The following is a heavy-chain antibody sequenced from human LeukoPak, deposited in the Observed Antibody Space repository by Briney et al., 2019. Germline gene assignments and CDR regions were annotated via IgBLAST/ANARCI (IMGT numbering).Heavy chain of an antibody. V-gene: IGHV3-15*04. CDR1: GFXFSNAW. J-gene: IGHJ6*02. CDR2: IESKTDGGTT. CDR3: TTAGGTWNYYYYAMDV. D-gene: IGHD1-1*01. Sequence: PGGSLRLSCAASGFXFSNAWMSWVRQAPGKGLEWVGRIESKTDGGTTDYAAPMKGRFTISRDDSKNTLYLQMNSLKTEDTAVYYCTTAGGTWNYYYYAMDVWGQGTTVTVSS.